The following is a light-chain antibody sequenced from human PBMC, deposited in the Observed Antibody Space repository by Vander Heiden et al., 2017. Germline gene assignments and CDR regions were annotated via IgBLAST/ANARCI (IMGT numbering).Light chain of an antibody. CDR2: GKN. Sequence: SSDLTQDPAVSVALGQSVRITCPGDNLRSYYASWYQQKPGQATVLVIYGKNNRPSGIPYRFSGSSSGNTASLTITGAQAEDEADYYCNSRDSSGVVFGGGTKLTVL. CDR3: NSRDSSGVV. CDR1: NLRSYY. V-gene: IGLV3-19*01. J-gene: IGLJ2*01.